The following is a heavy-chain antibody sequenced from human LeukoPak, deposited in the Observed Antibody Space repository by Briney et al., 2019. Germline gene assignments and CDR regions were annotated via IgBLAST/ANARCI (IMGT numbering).Heavy chain of an antibody. CDR2: IYPSGST. V-gene: IGHV4-4*07. J-gene: IGHJ4*02. CDR3: ASFSYGVYVGFDD. D-gene: IGHD4-17*01. Sequence: PSETLSLTCTVSGVSISRYYWSWIRQPAGKGLEWLGRIYPSGSTNYNPSLKSRVAMSVDASKKHFSLKLSSVTAADTAMYYCASFSYGVYVGFDDWGQGTLVTVSS. CDR1: GVSISRYY.